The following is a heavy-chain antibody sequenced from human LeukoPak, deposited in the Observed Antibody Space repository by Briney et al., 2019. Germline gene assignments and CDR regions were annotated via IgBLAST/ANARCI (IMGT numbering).Heavy chain of an antibody. V-gene: IGHV4-4*07. J-gene: IGHJ5*02. CDR1: AGSISSYY. CDR2: IYTSGST. CDR3: ARGASSSWGGQNWFDP. D-gene: IGHD6-13*01. Sequence: PSETLSLTCTASAGSISSYYWSCIRQPARKRLYWIGRIYTSGSTNYNPSLKSRVTISVDKSKNQFSLKLSSVTAADTAVYYCARGASSSWGGQNWFDPWGQGTLVTVSS.